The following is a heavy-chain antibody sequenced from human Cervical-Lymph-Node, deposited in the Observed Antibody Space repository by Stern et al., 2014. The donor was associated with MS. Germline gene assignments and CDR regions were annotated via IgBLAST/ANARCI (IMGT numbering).Heavy chain of an antibody. V-gene: IGHV5-51*01. CDR1: GNSFTSSW. D-gene: IGHD2-8*02. CDR2: IYPGDSDT. Sequence: EVQLVESGAEVKKPGESLKISCQGSGNSFTSSWIGWVRQIPGKGLEWMGIIYPGDSDTRYNPSFQGQVTISADKSVSTAYLQWSSLKASDTAMYYCATSTGYFLLEYYFDYWGQGTLVTVSS. CDR3: ATSTGYFLLEYYFDY. J-gene: IGHJ4*02.